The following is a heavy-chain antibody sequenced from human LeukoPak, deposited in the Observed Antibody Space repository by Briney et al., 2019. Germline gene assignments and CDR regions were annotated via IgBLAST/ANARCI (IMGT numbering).Heavy chain of an antibody. V-gene: IGHV3-9*03. J-gene: IGHJ3*02. D-gene: IGHD2-15*01. CDR3: AKDMGSRIFGAFDI. CDR1: GFTFDDYA. Sequence: GGSLRLSCAASGFTFDDYAMHWVRQAPGKGLEWVSGISWNSGENGYAGSVEGRFTISRDNAKNSLYLQMNSLRTEDMALYYCAKDMGSRIFGAFDIWGQGTMVTVSS. CDR2: ISWNSGEN.